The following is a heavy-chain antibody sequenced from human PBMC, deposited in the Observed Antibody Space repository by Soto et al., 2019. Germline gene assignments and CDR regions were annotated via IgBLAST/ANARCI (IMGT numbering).Heavy chain of an antibody. Sequence: VGSLRLSCVSSGLTFSNYWMTCVRQAPGKGLEWVANINQDESRKNYVDSVKGRFIISRDNAKNSLYLQMNSLTADDTGVYYCATDILIRDYWGQRTRVRVSS. V-gene: IGHV3-7*03. J-gene: IGHJ4*02. CDR3: ATDILIRDY. D-gene: IGHD2-21*02. CDR2: INQDESRK. CDR1: GLTFSNYW.